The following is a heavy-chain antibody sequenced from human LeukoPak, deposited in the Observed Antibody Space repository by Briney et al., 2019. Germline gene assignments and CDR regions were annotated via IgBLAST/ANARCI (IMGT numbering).Heavy chain of an antibody. CDR2: ISGSGANT. D-gene: IGHD3-10*01. CDR3: AKGSMVRGGLYFYYMDV. J-gene: IGHJ6*03. Sequence: GGSLRLSCAASGFTFSNYAISWVRQAPGKGLEWVSAISGSGANTYNADSVKGRFTISRDNSKNTLFLQMNSLRAEDTAVYYCAKGSMVRGGLYFYYMDVWGKGTTVTVSS. CDR1: GFTFSNYA. V-gene: IGHV3-23*01.